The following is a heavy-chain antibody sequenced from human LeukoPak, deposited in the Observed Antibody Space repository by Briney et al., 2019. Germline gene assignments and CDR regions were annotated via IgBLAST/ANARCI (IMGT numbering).Heavy chain of an antibody. Sequence: SEILSLTCAVYGGSFSGYYWSWIRQPPGKGLEWIGEINHSGTTNYNPSLKSRVTISVDTSKNQFSLRLNSVTAADTAVYYCARGGYYGSGNDFRFDPWGQGTLVTVSS. CDR2: INHSGTT. CDR1: GGSFSGYY. D-gene: IGHD3-10*01. CDR3: ARGGYYGSGNDFRFDP. J-gene: IGHJ5*02. V-gene: IGHV4-34*01.